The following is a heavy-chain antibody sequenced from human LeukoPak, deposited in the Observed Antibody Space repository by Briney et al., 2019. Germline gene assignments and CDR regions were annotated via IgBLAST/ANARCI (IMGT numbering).Heavy chain of an antibody. Sequence: PGESLKISCKGSGYSFTSYWIGWVRQMPGKGLAWMGIIYPGDSDTRYSPSFQGQVTISADKSISTAYLQWSSLKASDTAMYYCARHPDYSSSWYYAFDIWGQGTMVTVSS. J-gene: IGHJ3*02. CDR1: GYSFTSYW. CDR2: IYPGDSDT. CDR3: ARHPDYSSSWYYAFDI. V-gene: IGHV5-51*01. D-gene: IGHD6-13*01.